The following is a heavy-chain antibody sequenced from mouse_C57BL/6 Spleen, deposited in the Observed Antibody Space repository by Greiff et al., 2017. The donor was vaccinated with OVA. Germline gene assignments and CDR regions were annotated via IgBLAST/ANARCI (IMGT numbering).Heavy chain of an antibody. CDR2: IDPSDSYT. CDR1: GYTFTSYW. Sequence: QVQLQQPGAELVMPGASVKLSCKASGYTFTSYWMHWVKQRPGQGLEWIGEIDPSDSYTNYNQKFKGKAALTVDKSSSTAYMQLSSLTSEDCAINYYAREEGREAMDYWGQGTSVTVSS. J-gene: IGHJ4*01. CDR3: AREEGREAMDY. D-gene: IGHD3-3*01. V-gene: IGHV1-69*01.